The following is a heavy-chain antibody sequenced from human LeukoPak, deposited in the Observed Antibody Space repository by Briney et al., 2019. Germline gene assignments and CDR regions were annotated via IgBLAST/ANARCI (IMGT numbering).Heavy chain of an antibody. CDR2: IKYDGNEI. D-gene: IGHD5-18*01. CDR3: AAMDHFDY. V-gene: IGHV3-7*01. J-gene: IGHJ4*02. Sequence: GGCLTLSCAASGFTFYNSWMAWVRQAPGKGLEWVANIKYDGNEIYYVDSVKGRFTISRDNAKNSLHLEMNSLRADDTAVYYCAAMDHFDYWGQGTLVSVSS. CDR1: GFTFYNSW.